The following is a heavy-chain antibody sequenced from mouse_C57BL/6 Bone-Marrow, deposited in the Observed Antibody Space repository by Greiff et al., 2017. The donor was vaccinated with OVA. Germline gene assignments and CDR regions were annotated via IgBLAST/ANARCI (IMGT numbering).Heavy chain of an antibody. CDR1: GYTFTSYW. D-gene: IGHD1-1*01. CDR2: INPSSGYT. Sequence: QVQLKQSGAELAQPGASVKLSCKASGYTFTSYWMHWVQQRPGQGLEWIGYINPSSGYTNYKQKYKDKATLTADKSASTAYMQRSSRTYEDSAVYYCARDYYGSSWGQGTLVTVSA. J-gene: IGHJ3*01. CDR3: ARDYYGSS. V-gene: IGHV1-7*01.